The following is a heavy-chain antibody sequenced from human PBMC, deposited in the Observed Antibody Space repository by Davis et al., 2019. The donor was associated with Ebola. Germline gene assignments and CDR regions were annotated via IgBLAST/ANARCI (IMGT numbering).Heavy chain of an antibody. CDR1: GYTFTSYG. J-gene: IGHJ6*02. V-gene: IGHV1-18*01. CDR2: ISAYNGNT. D-gene: IGHD3-3*01. Sequence: ASVKVSCKASGYTFTSYGISWVRQAPGQGLEWMGWISAYNGNTKYSQKFQGRVTITRDMSTSTAYMELSSLRSEDTAVYYCAADDPVLRFLEGGHYYGMDVWGQGTTVTVSS. CDR3: AADDPVLRFLEGGHYYGMDV.